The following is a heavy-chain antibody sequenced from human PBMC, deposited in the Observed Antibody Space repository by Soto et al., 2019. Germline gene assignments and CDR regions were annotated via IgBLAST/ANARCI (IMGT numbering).Heavy chain of an antibody. D-gene: IGHD2-2*01. CDR3: ARICSSTSCRRYYYYYYMDV. CDR2: IYRGGST. Sequence: GGSLRLSCAASGFTVSSNYMSWVRQAPGKGLEWVSVIYRGGSTYYADSVKGGLTISKDNSKNTLYLQMNSLRAEDTAVYYCARICSSTSCRRYYYYYYMDVWGKGTTVTVSS. J-gene: IGHJ6*03. CDR1: GFTVSSNY. V-gene: IGHV3-66*01.